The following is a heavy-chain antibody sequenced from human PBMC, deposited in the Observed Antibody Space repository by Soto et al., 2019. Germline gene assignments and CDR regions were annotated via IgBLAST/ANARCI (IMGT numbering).Heavy chain of an antibody. J-gene: IGHJ4*02. Sequence: SETLSLTCAVSSGSISSSNWWSWVRQPPGKGLEWIGEIYHSGSTNYNPSLKSRVTISVDKSKNQFSLKLSSVTAADTAVYYCARGGGRRSSSAYFDYWGQGTLVTVSS. D-gene: IGHD6-6*01. V-gene: IGHV4-4*02. CDR1: SGSISSSNW. CDR3: ARGGGRRSSSAYFDY. CDR2: IYHSGST.